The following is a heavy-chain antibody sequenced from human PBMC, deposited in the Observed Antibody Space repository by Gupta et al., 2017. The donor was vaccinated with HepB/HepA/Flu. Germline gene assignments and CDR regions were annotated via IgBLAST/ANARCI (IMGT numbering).Heavy chain of an antibody. J-gene: IGHJ6*02. D-gene: IGHD3-3*01. CDR2: INHSGST. CDR1: GGSFSGYY. CDR3: ARGSTQLGGHYYGMDV. Sequence: QVQLQQWGAGLLKPSETLSLTCAVYGGSFSGYYWRWIRQPPGKGLEWIGEINHSGSTNYNPSLKSRITISVDTSKNQFSLKLSSVTAADTAVYYCARGSTQLGGHYYGMDVWGQGTTVTVSS. V-gene: IGHV4-34*01.